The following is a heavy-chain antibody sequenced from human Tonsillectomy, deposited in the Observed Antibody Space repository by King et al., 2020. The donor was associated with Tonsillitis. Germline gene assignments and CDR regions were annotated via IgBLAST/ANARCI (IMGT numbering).Heavy chain of an antibody. J-gene: IGHJ5*02. D-gene: IGHD3-10*01. Sequence: HVQLVESGGGVVQPGGSLRLSCAASGFSFSSYAIYWLRQAPGKGLEWVSFIRHDGGDKYYADSVKGRFTISRDNSKNMVFLQMNSLRPEDTAVYYCARASSYYGADPWGQGTLVTVSS. CDR3: ARASSYYGADP. CDR2: IRHDGGDK. CDR1: GFSFSSYA. V-gene: IGHV3-30*02.